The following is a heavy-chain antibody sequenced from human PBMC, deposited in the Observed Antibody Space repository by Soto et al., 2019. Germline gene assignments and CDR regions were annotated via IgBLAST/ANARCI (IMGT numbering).Heavy chain of an antibody. J-gene: IGHJ1*01. CDR3: ANKRIGGYCSTNRSYVLQH. CDR2: ISYDGKDR. V-gene: IGHV3-30*18. Sequence: QVLLVESGGGVVQPGGPLTLSCEASGFNIGYYGMHWVRQVPGKGLEWVAIISYDGKDRYYTDSVKGRFTISRDNSKNTLYLQMNSLKPEDTAVYYCANKRIGGYCSTNRSYVLQHWGQGTLVTVSS. D-gene: IGHD2-2*01. CDR1: GFNIGYYG.